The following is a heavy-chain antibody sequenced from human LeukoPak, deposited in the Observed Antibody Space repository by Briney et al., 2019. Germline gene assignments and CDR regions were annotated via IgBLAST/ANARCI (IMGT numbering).Heavy chain of an antibody. Sequence: EASVKVSCKASGGTFSSYAISWVRQEPGQGLEWMGRIIPILGIANYAQKFQGRVTITADKSTSTAYMELSSLRSEDTAVYYCARATGDQNFDYWGQGTLVTVSS. J-gene: IGHJ4*02. D-gene: IGHD3-16*01. V-gene: IGHV1-69*04. CDR1: GGTFSSYA. CDR2: IIPILGIA. CDR3: ARATGDQNFDY.